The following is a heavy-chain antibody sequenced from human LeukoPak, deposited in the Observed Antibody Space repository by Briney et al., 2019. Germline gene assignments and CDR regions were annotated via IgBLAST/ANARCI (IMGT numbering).Heavy chain of an antibody. CDR1: GFTFTAYG. CDR3: ATRTYYDILTGYQK. D-gene: IGHD3-9*01. CDR2: ISGGAGGT. J-gene: IGHJ4*02. Sequence: GGSLRLSCAASGFTFTAYGMQWVRQAPGKGLEWVSAISGGAGGTYYADSVKGRFTISRDNSQNTLYLQMNSLRAEDTAVYYCATRTYYDILTGYQKWGQGTLVTVSS. V-gene: IGHV3-23*01.